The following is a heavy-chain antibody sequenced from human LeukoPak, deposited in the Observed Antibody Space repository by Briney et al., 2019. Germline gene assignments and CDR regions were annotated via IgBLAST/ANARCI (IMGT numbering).Heavy chain of an antibody. CDR2: ISYDGSNK. CDR1: GLTFSSYA. CDR3: ASSPEYCSGGSCS. J-gene: IGHJ5*02. D-gene: IGHD2-15*01. Sequence: PGGSLRLSCAASGLTFSSYAMHWVRQAPGKGLEWVAVISYDGSNKYYADSVKGRFTISRDNSKNTLYLQMNSLRAEDTAVYYCASSPEYCSGGSCSWGQGTLVTVSS. V-gene: IGHV3-30*04.